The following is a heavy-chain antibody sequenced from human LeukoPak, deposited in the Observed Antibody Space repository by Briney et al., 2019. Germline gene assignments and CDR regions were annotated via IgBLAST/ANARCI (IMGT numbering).Heavy chain of an antibody. J-gene: IGHJ4*02. D-gene: IGHD5-24*01. CDR2: IYYGGST. V-gene: IGHV4-59*01. Sequence: PSETLSLTCTVSSGSINSYYWSWIRQPPGKGLEWIGYIYYGGSTNYNPSLKSRVTISVDTSKNQFSLKLSSVTAADTAVYYCASLRRDGYNYYDYWGQGTLVTVSS. CDR3: ASLRRDGYNYYDY. CDR1: SGSINSYY.